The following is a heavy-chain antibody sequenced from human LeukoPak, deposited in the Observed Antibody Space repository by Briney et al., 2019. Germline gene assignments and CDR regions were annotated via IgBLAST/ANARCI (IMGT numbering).Heavy chain of an antibody. Sequence: SVKVSCKASGGTFSSYAISWVRQAPGQGLEWMGGIIPIFGTANYAQKFQGRVTITADESTSTAYMELSSLRSEDTAVYYCARGRNYDILTGLDYWGQGTLVTVSS. CDR2: IIPIFGTA. J-gene: IGHJ4*02. D-gene: IGHD3-9*01. V-gene: IGHV1-69*13. CDR1: GGTFSSYA. CDR3: ARGRNYDILTGLDY.